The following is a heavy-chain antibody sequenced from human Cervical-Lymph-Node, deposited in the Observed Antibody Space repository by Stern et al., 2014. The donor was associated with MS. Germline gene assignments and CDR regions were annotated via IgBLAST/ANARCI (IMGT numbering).Heavy chain of an antibody. J-gene: IGHJ3*02. CDR1: GFIFSNYA. V-gene: IGHV3-30*01. CDR3: ASQI. Sequence: QVQLVQSGGGVVQPGGSLRLSCAPSGFIFSNYAMHWVRQPPGEGVEWVEVVSSDGANTYFAGSVKGRFPISRDNSKNSLYLQMNSLKIEDTAIYYCASQIWGQGTMVTVSS. CDR2: VSSDGANT.